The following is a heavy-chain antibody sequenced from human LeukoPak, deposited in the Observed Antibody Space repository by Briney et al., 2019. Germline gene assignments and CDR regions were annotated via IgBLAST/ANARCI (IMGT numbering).Heavy chain of an antibody. V-gene: IGHV3-23*01. CDR1: GFIFSNYA. D-gene: IGHD2-15*01. CDR2: ISGSGATT. CDR3: AKDKATVAAKGPFDY. J-gene: IGHJ4*02. Sequence: GGSLRLSCAASGFIFSNYAMTWVRQAPGKGLEWVSSISGSGATTYYADSVKGRFTISRDNSKNTLFLQFNSLRAEDTAVYYCAKDKATVAAKGPFDYWGQGTLVTVSS.